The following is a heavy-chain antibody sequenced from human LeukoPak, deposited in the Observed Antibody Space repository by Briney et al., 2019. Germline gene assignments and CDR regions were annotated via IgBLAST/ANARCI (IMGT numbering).Heavy chain of an antibody. D-gene: IGHD5-18*01. J-gene: IGHJ4*02. CDR3: ARDVYGGYSYGLLGY. Sequence: ASVKVSCKASGYTFTSYHMHWVRQAPGQGLEWMGIINPSGGSTSYAQKFQGRVTMTRDMSTSTVYMELSSLRSEDTAVYYCARDVYGGYSYGLLGYWGQGTLVTVSS. CDR2: INPSGGST. CDR1: GYTFTSYH. V-gene: IGHV1-46*01.